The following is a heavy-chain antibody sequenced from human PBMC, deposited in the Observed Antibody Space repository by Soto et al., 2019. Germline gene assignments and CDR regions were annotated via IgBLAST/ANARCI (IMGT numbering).Heavy chain of an antibody. D-gene: IGHD6-13*01. V-gene: IGHV4-39*01. J-gene: IGHJ4*02. Sequence: QLQLQESGPGLVKPSETLSLTCTVSGDSISNSIYYWGWIRQSPVRGLEWIGSVFYSGNSYSNPSLKSRVTISVGTSTNQFSLKVNSVTAADTAVYYCARHGGGIASAVDNWGQGTLVTVSS. CDR1: GDSISNSIYY. CDR2: VFYSGNS. CDR3: ARHGGGIASAVDN.